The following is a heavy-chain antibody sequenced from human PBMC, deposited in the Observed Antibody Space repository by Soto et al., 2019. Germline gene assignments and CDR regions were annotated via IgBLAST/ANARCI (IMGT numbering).Heavy chain of an antibody. CDR3: ARDLVGLRSGYSYDAFDI. D-gene: IGHD3-3*01. CDR2: IKQDGSEK. Sequence: GGSLRLSCAASGFTFSSYWMSWVRQAPGKGLEWVANIKQDGSEKYYVDSVKGRFTISRDNAKNSLYLQMNSLRAEDTAVYYCARDLVGLRSGYSYDAFDIWGQGTMVTVSS. J-gene: IGHJ3*02. V-gene: IGHV3-7*05. CDR1: GFTFSSYW.